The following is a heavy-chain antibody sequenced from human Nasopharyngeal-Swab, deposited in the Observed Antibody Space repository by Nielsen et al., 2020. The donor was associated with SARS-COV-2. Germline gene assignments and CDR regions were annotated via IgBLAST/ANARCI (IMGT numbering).Heavy chain of an antibody. D-gene: IGHD3-10*01. CDR2: TSYSGST. Sequence: LRLSCTVSGDSITSSNYYWTWLRQPPGKGLEWIGCTSYSGSTFYNPSLKSRLNISIDTSKSQFSLNLTSVTAADMAVYYCAGEATRHYGSGSYSRFDRWGQGSLVTVSS. CDR3: AGEATRHYGSGSYSRFDR. CDR1: GDSITSSNYY. V-gene: IGHV4-30-4*01. J-gene: IGHJ4*02.